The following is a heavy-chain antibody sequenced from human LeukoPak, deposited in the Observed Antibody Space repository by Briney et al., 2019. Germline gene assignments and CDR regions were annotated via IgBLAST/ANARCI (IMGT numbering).Heavy chain of an antibody. V-gene: IGHV1-18*01. Sequence: GASVKVSCKASGYIFTDYGITWVRQGPGQGLEWMGWISAYNGNTNYAQKFQDRVTMTTDTSTSTAYMELRSLRSDDTAVYYCARRGDPDYGGKVSLDWGQGTLVTVSS. CDR2: ISAYNGNT. J-gene: IGHJ4*02. CDR1: GYIFTDYG. CDR3: ARRGDPDYGGKVSLD. D-gene: IGHD4-23*01.